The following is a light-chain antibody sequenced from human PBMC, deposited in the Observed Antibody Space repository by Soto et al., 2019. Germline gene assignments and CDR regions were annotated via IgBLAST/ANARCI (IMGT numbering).Light chain of an antibody. Sequence: QYALTQPASESGSPGQSITISCTGTSSDVGGYNYVSWYQQHPGKAPKLMIYEVSNRPSGVSNRFSGSKSGNTASLTISGLQAEDEADYYCSSYTSSSTVGVFGGGTKLTVL. CDR2: EVS. CDR3: SSYTSSSTVGV. V-gene: IGLV2-14*01. CDR1: SSDVGGYNY. J-gene: IGLJ2*01.